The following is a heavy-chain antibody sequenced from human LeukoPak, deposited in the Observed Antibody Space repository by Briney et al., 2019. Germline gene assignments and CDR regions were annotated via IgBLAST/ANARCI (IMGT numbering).Heavy chain of an antibody. CDR3: AREVRVLRGSHVVDY. D-gene: IGHD1-26*01. CDR2: IYYSGST. J-gene: IGHJ4*02. V-gene: IGHV4-31*03. CDR1: GGSISSGGYY. Sequence: SQTLSLTCTVSGGSISSGGYYWSWIRQHPGKGLEWIGYIYYSGSTYYNPSLKSRVTISVDTSKNQLSLKLSSVTAADTAVYYCAREVRVLRGSHVVDYWGQGTLVTVSS.